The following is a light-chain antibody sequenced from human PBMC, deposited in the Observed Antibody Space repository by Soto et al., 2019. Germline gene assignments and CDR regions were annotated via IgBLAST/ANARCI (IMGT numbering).Light chain of an antibody. CDR3: AAWDDSLSGYV. CDR2: RNN. V-gene: IGLV1-47*01. CDR1: SSNIGSNY. J-gene: IGLJ1*01. Sequence: QSVLTQPPSASGTPGQRVTISCSGSSSNIGSNYVYWYQQLPGTAPKLLIYRNNQRPSGVPDRLSGSKSGTSASLAISGLRSEDEADYYCAAWDDSLSGYVFGIGTKVTVL.